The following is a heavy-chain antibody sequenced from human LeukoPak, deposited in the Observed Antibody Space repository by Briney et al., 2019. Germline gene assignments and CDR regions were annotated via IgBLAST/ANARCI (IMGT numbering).Heavy chain of an antibody. J-gene: IGHJ4*02. V-gene: IGHV3-23*01. D-gene: IGHD1-26*01. Sequence: GGSLRLSCAASGFTFSSCPMSWVRQAPGKGLEWVSTISRSGVSTYYADSVKGRFTISRDNSKNTLYPQMNSLRAEDTALYYCAKDATPDYWGQGTLVTVSS. CDR1: GFTFSSCP. CDR2: ISRSGVST. CDR3: AKDATPDY.